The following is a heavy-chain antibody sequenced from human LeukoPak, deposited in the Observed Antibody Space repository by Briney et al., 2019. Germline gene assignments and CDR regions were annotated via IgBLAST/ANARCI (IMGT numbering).Heavy chain of an antibody. D-gene: IGHD6-19*01. V-gene: IGHV3-30-3*01. CDR3: ARVQYSGGWYFDY. J-gene: IGHJ4*02. Sequence: PGRPLRLSCSAFGFTFSSYAMHWVRQAPGKGLEWVAVISYDGSNKYYADSVKGRFTISRDNSKNTLYLQMNSLRGEDTAVYYCARVQYSGGWYFDYWGQGTLVTVSS. CDR2: ISYDGSNK. CDR1: GFTFSSYA.